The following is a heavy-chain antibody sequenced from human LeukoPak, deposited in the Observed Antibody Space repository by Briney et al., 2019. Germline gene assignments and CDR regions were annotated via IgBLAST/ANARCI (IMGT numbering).Heavy chain of an antibody. D-gene: IGHD3-3*01. CDR1: GFTFSSYA. V-gene: IGHV3-23*01. CDR2: ISGSGGST. CDR3: AKDRVTIFGVVIIPVFDY. J-gene: IGHJ4*02. Sequence: GGSLRLSCAASGFTFSSYAMSWVRQAPGKGLEWVSAISGSGGSTYYADSVKGRFTISRDNSKNTLYLQMNSLRAEDTAVYYCAKDRVTIFGVVIIPVFDYWGQGAQVIVSS.